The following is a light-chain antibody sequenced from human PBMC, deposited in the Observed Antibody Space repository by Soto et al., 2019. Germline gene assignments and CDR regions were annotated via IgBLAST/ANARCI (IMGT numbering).Light chain of an antibody. V-gene: IGKV3-15*01. Sequence: EIVMTQSPATLSVSPGDRATLSCRASQSVSSIAWYQKKPGQPPMLLIDGASRRATNIPAGFSGGGSDTEFTLTISTQQSEDFAVYYCQYYDNWRLSCGGGTTVEIK. CDR2: GAS. J-gene: IGKJ4*01. CDR3: QYYDNWRLS. CDR1: QSVSS.